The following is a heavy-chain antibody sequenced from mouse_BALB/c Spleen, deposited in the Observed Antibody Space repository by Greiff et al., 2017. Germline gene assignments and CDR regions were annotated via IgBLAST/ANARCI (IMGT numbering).Heavy chain of an antibody. CDR3: ARQGGLQLRNYAMDY. D-gene: IGHD1-2*01. V-gene: IGHV5-12-1*01. CDR1: GFAFSSYD. Sequence: EVQLQQSGGGLVKPGGSLKLSCAASGFAFSSYDMSWVRQTPEKRLEWVAYISSGGGSTYYPDTVKGRFTISRDNAKNTLYLQMSSLKSEDTAMYNCARQGGLQLRNYAMDYWGQGTSVTVSS. CDR2: ISSGGGST. J-gene: IGHJ4*01.